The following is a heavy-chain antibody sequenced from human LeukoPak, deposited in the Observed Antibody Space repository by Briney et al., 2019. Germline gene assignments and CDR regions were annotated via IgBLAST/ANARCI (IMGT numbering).Heavy chain of an antibody. CDR1: GGSISSSSYY. CDR2: IYYSGST. J-gene: IGHJ4*02. V-gene: IGHV4-39*07. Sequence: SETLSLTCTFAGGSISSSSYYWGWIRQPPGKGLEWIGSIYYSGSTYYNPSLKIRVTISVDTSKNQFSLQLSSVTAADTAVYYCGGRYYDSSGYEYYFDYWGQGTLVTVSS. CDR3: GGRYYDSSGYEYYFDY. D-gene: IGHD3-22*01.